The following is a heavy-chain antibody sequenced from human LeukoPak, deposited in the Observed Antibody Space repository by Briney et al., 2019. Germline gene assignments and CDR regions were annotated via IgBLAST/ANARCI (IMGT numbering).Heavy chain of an antibody. CDR3: ARERGFFWDFWSGYGSPGFDY. V-gene: IGHV1-18*04. Sequence: GASVKVSCKASGYTFTGYYMHWVRQAPGQGLEWMGWISAYNGNTNYAQKLQGRVTMTTDTSTSTAYMELRSLRSDDTAVYYCARERGFFWDFWSGYGSPGFDYWGQGTLVTVSS. J-gene: IGHJ4*02. D-gene: IGHD3-3*01. CDR1: GYTFTGYY. CDR2: ISAYNGNT.